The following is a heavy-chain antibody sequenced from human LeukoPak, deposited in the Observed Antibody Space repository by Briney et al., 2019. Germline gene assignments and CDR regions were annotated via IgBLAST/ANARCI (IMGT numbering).Heavy chain of an antibody. CDR3: ARDDAFDL. V-gene: IGHV3-9*01. CDR2: LSWDSGSI. J-gene: IGHJ3*01. Sequence: PGRSLRLSCEASGFTFHDHAMHWVRQAPGKGLEWDSGLSWDSGSIGYADSVKGRFTISRDNAKKSLYLQMNSLGVEDTALYYCARDDAFDLWGQGTMVTVSS. CDR1: GFTFHDHA.